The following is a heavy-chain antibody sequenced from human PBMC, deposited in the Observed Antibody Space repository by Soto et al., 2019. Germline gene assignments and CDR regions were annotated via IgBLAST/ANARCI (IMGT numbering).Heavy chain of an antibody. CDR1: GGSFSGYY. CDR3: ARRNYFYALDV. CDR2: INYSGST. J-gene: IGHJ6*02. V-gene: IGHV4-34*01. Sequence: PLETLSLTCAVSGGSFSGYYWGWVRQPPGKGLEWVGEINYSGSTNYNPSLKRRVTISVDTSKSQVSLKVTSVTAADTAMYYCARRNYFYALDVWGQGTTVTVSS.